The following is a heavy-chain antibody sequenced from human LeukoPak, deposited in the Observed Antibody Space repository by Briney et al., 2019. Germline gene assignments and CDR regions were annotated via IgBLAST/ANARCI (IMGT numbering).Heavy chain of an antibody. V-gene: IGHV1-8*03. J-gene: IGHJ5*02. Sequence: ASVKVSCXASGYTFTSYDINWVRQATRQGLEWMGWMNPNSGNTGYAQKFQGRVTITRNTSISTAYMELSSLRSEDTAVYYCARGAGGRNNWFDPWGQGTLVTVSS. CDR2: MNPNSGNT. CDR1: GYTFTSYD. CDR3: ARGAGGRNNWFDP. D-gene: IGHD3-10*01.